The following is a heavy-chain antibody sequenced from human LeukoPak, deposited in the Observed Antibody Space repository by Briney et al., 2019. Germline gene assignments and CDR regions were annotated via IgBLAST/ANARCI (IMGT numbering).Heavy chain of an antibody. CDR1: GFIFSGYN. CDR3: ARGWSPVRGFNYFDF. J-gene: IGHJ4*02. Sequence: GGSLRLSCAASGFIFSGYNVNWVRQAPGTGLEWVSPISSGSYIYYADSVKGRFTISRDNAKNSLYLQMNSLRVEDTAVYYCARGWSPVRGFNYFDFWGQGTLVTVSS. CDR2: ISSGSYI. V-gene: IGHV3-21*06. D-gene: IGHD3-10*01.